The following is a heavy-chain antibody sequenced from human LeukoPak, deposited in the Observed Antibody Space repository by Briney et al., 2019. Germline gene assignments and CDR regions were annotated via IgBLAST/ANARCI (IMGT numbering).Heavy chain of an antibody. CDR2: IRYDGSNK. V-gene: IGHV3-30*02. D-gene: IGHD2-2*01. J-gene: IGHJ4*02. CDR3: ANGPRRCSSTSCYGGF. CDR1: GFTFSSYG. Sequence: GGSLRLSCAASGFTFSSYGMHWVRQAPGKGLEWVAFIRYDGSNKYYADSVEGRFTISRDNSKNTLYLQMNSLRAEDTAVYYCANGPRRCSSTSCYGGFWGQGTLVIVSS.